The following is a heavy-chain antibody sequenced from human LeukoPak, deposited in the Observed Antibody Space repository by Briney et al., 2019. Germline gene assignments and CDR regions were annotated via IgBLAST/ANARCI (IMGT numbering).Heavy chain of an antibody. V-gene: IGHV3-23*01. D-gene: IGHD2-15*01. CDR3: ARQGLDRTAWYSGRPFFDY. CDR2: FNHIGTHT. J-gene: IGHJ4*02. CDR1: GFTFSTSA. Sequence: GGSLRLSCAASGFTFSTSAMSWVRQSPGKGLEWVSSFNHIGTHTYYADSVKGRFAISRDNSNNTLYLQMNTVRAEDTAIYYCARQGLDRTAWYSGRPFFDYWGQGVLVTVSS.